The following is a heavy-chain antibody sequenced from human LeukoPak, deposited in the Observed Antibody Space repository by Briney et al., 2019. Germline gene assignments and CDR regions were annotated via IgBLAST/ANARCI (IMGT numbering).Heavy chain of an antibody. CDR3: ARDSGDSYYNPNNWFDP. CDR2: IYYSGST. Sequence: PSETLSLTCTVSGGSISSGDYYWSWIRQPPGKGLEWIGYIYYSGSTNYNPSLKSRVTISVDTSKNQFSLKLSSVTAADTAVYYCARDSGDSYYNPNNWFDPWGQGTLVTVSS. V-gene: IGHV4-61*08. D-gene: IGHD3-10*01. CDR1: GGSISSGDYY. J-gene: IGHJ5*02.